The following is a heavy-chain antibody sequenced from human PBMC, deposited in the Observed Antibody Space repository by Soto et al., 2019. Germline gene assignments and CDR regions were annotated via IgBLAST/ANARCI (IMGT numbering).Heavy chain of an antibody. J-gene: IGHJ4*02. V-gene: IGHV1-18*01. D-gene: IGHD1-26*01. Sequence: ASVKVSCKTSGGTFRTSAISWVRQAPGQGLEWMGWISGYNGNTKYAQKLQGRVTMTTDTSTSTAYMELRSLRSDDTAVYYCARDLGGQIVDYWGQGTLVTVSS. CDR3: ARDLGGQIVDY. CDR1: GGTFRTSA. CDR2: ISGYNGNT.